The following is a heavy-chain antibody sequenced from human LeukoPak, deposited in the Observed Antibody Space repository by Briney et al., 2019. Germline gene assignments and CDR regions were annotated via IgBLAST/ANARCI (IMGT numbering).Heavy chain of an antibody. J-gene: IGHJ4*02. CDR2: ISYDGSNK. V-gene: IGHV3-30*18. CDR1: GFTFSSYG. D-gene: IGHD4-23*01. Sequence: GGSLRLSCAASGFTFSSYGVHWVRQAPGKGLEWVAVISYDGSNKYYADSVKGRFTISRDNSKNTLYLQMNSLRAEDTAVYYCAKDPDYGGKGDYWGQGTLVTVSS. CDR3: AKDPDYGGKGDY.